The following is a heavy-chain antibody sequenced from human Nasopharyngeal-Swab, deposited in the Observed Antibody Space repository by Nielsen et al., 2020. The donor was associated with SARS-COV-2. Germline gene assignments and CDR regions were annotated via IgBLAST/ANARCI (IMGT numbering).Heavy chain of an antibody. V-gene: IGHV3-21*01. J-gene: IGHJ4*02. Sequence: GGSLRLSCAASGFTFSSYSMNWVRQAPGKGLEWVSSITSSSSYIYYADSVKGRFTISRDNAKNSLFLQMSSLRAEDTAVYYCARDGVAIITTYFDYWGQGTLVTVSS. CDR1: GFTFSSYS. CDR3: ARDGVAIITTYFDY. CDR2: ITSSSSYI. D-gene: IGHD3-22*01.